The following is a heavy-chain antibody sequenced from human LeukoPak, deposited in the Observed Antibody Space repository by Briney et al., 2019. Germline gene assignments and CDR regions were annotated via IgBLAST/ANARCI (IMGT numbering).Heavy chain of an antibody. V-gene: IGHV4-38-2*02. CDR2: IYHSGST. CDR1: GYSISSGYY. CDR3: ASIKMAVAGVRDY. Sequence: SETLSLTCTVSGYSISSGYYWGWIRQPPGKGLEWIGSIYHSGSTYYNPSLKSRVTISVDTSKNQFSLKLSSVTAADTAVYYCASIKMAVAGVRDYWGQGTLVTVSS. D-gene: IGHD6-19*01. J-gene: IGHJ4*02.